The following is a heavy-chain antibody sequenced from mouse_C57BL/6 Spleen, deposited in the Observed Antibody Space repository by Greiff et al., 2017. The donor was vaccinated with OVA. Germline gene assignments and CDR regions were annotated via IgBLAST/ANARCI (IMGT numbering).Heavy chain of an antibody. CDR3: ARGGWLPGAD. CDR2: INPNNGGT. D-gene: IGHD2-3*01. V-gene: IGHV1-18*01. J-gene: IGHJ3*01. Sequence: VQLQQSGPELVKPGASVKIPCKASGYTFTDYNMDWVKQSHGKSLEWIGDINPNNGGTIYNQKFKGRATFAVDKSSSTASMELRSLTSEDTAVYYCARGGWLPGADWGQGTLVTVSA. CDR1: GYTFTDYN.